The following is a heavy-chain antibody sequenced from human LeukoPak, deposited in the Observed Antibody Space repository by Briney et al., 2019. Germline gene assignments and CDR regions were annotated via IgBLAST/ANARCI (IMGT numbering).Heavy chain of an antibody. D-gene: IGHD3-3*01. V-gene: IGHV4-59*01. Sequence: SETLSLTCTVSGGSISSYYWSWIRQPPGKGLEWIGYIYYSGSTNYNPSLKSRVTISVDTSKNQFSLKLSSVTAADTAVYYCARVGGTNFYYYGLDVWGQGTTVTVSS. CDR2: IYYSGST. J-gene: IGHJ6*02. CDR1: GGSISSYY. CDR3: ARVGGTNFYYYGLDV.